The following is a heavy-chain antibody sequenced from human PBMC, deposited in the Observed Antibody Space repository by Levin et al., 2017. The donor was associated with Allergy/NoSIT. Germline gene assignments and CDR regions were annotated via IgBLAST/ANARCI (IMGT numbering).Heavy chain of an antibody. CDR3: AGRDYLACDI. V-gene: IGHV3-53*01. J-gene: IGHJ3*02. D-gene: IGHD4-17*01. CDR1: GFTVSSNY. Sequence: GGSLRLSCAASGFTVSSNYMSWVRQAPGKGLEWVSVIYSGGSTYYADSVKGRFTISRDNAKNTLYLQMNSLTAEDTAVYYCAGRDYLACDIWGQGTMVTVSS. CDR2: IYSGGST.